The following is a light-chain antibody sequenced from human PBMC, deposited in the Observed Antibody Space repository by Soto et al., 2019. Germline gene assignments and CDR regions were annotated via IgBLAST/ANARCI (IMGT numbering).Light chain of an antibody. CDR2: DVS. CDR1: RNHVGAYNY. J-gene: IGLJ1*01. CDR3: ISYTSSSTYV. V-gene: IGLV2-14*01. Sequence: QSVLTQPPSLSGPPWQSNTLSRHGTRNHVGAYNYVSWYQQNPGKAPKLMIYDVSTRPSGISNRFSGSKSGNTASLTISGLQAEDEADYYCISYTSSSTYVFGTGTKVTVL.